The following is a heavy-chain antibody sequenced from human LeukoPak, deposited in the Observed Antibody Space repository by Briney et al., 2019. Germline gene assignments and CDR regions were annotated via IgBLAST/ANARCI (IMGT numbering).Heavy chain of an antibody. V-gene: IGHV3-23*01. CDR3: ARRSGYSSSWYLGY. Sequence: GGSLRLSCAASGFTFSSYGMSWVRQAPGKGLEWVSAISGSGGSTYYADSVKGRFTISRDNSENTLYLQMNSLRAEDTALYYCARRSGYSSSWYLGYWGQGTLVTVSS. D-gene: IGHD6-13*01. CDR2: ISGSGGST. J-gene: IGHJ4*02. CDR1: GFTFSSYG.